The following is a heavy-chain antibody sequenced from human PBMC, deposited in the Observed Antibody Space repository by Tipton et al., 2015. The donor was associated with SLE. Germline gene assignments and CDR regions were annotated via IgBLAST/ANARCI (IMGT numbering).Heavy chain of an antibody. CDR1: GGSFSGFC. CDR2: INHSGST. D-gene: IGHD4-17*01. CDR3: ARGDGYGDYSFDY. V-gene: IGHV4-34*01. J-gene: IGHJ4*02. Sequence: LRLSCAVYGGSFSGFCWSWIRQPPGKGLEWIGEINHSGSTNYNPSLKSRVTISVDTPKNQFSLKVSSVTAADTAVYYCARGDGYGDYSFDYWGQGTLVTVSS.